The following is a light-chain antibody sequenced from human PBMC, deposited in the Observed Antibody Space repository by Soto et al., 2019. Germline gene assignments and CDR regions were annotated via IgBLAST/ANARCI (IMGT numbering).Light chain of an antibody. J-gene: IGLJ2*01. V-gene: IGLV2-14*01. Sequence: QSALTQPASVSGSPGQSIPISCTGTSSDVGTYNYVSWYQQHPGKAPKLMIYDVSNRPSGVSNRFSGSKSGNTASLTISGLQAEDEADYYCSSHTGSTVVFGGGTKLTVL. CDR1: SSDVGTYNY. CDR3: SSHTGSTVV. CDR2: DVS.